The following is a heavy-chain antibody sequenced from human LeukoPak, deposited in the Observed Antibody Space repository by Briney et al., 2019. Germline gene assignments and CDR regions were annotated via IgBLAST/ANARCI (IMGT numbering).Heavy chain of an antibody. CDR1: GGSISSLY. J-gene: IGHJ4*02. CDR3: ARHRAYSSSSPFDY. CDR2: IYYTGST. V-gene: IGHV4-59*08. D-gene: IGHD6-6*01. Sequence: SQTLSLTCTVSGGSISSLYWSWIRQPPGKGLEWIGYIYYTGSTNYNPSLKSRVTMFVDMSKNQFSLRLSSVTAADTAVYYCARHRAYSSSSPFDYWGQGTLVTVSS.